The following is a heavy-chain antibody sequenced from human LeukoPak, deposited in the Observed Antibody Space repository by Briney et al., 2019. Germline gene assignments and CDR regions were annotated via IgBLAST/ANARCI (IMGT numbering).Heavy chain of an antibody. CDR1: GGSISSYY. D-gene: IGHD3-22*01. Sequence: SETLSLTCTVSGGSISSYYWSWIRQPPGKGLEWIGYIYYSGSTNYNPSLKSRVTISVDTSKNQFSLKLSSVTAADTAVYYCARAGYYDSSGNFDYWGQGTLVTVSS. V-gene: IGHV4-59*01. CDR2: IYYSGST. CDR3: ARAGYYDSSGNFDY. J-gene: IGHJ4*02.